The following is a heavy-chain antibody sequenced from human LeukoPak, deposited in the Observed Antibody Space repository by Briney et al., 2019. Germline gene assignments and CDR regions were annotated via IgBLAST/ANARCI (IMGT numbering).Heavy chain of an antibody. CDR2: ISSSGSTI. CDR3: AKQWLVRLYPVAY. Sequence: GGSLRLSCAASGFTFSSYEMNWVRQAPGKGLEWVSYISSSGSTIYYADSVKGRFTISRDNSKNTLYLQMNSLRAEDTAVYYCAKQWLVRLYPVAYWGQGTLVTVSS. V-gene: IGHV3-48*03. CDR1: GFTFSSYE. D-gene: IGHD6-19*01. J-gene: IGHJ4*02.